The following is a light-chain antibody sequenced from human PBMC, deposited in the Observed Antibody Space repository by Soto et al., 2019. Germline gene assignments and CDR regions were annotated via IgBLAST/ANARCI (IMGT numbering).Light chain of an antibody. CDR1: NRDVGAYKY. V-gene: IGLV2-8*01. CDR3: AAWDDGLNGHVV. Sequence: QSALTQPPSASGSPGQSLTISCKGSNRDVGAYKYVSWYQQRPGTAPKMIIFEVDKRPSGVPNRFSGSRSGDKASLTVSGLQTEDEGLYYCAAWDDGLNGHVVFGGGTKLTVL. J-gene: IGLJ2*01. CDR2: EVD.